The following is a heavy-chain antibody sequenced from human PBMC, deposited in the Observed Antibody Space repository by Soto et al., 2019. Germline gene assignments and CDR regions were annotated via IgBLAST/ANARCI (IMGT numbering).Heavy chain of an antibody. Sequence: SETLSLTCTVSGGSISSGGYYWSWIRQHPGKGLEWIGYIYYSGSTYYNPSLKSRVTISVDTSKNQFSLKLSSVTAADTAVYYCALGGYNYGLPFDFWGQGTLVTVSS. CDR1: GGSISSGGYY. CDR3: ALGGYNYGLPFDF. D-gene: IGHD5-18*01. J-gene: IGHJ4*02. CDR2: IYYSGST. V-gene: IGHV4-31*03.